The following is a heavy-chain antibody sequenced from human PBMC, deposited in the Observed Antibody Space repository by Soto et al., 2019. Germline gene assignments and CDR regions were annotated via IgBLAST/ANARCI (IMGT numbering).Heavy chain of an antibody. V-gene: IGHV3-33*01. CDR2: IWYDGSNE. D-gene: IGHD3-10*01. J-gene: IGHJ4*02. Sequence: QVQLVESGGGVVQPGRSLTLSCVASGFTFSSYGMHWVRQAPGKGLEWVALIWYDGSNEYYVDSVKGRFTISRDDSRNTLSLQMNSLRPEDTAVYYCARALPPSMVRGFDYWGQGTLVTVSP. CDR3: ARALPPSMVRGFDY. CDR1: GFTFSSYG.